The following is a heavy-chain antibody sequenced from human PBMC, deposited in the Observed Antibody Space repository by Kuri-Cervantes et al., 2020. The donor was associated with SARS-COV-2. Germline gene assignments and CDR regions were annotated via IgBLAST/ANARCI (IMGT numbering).Heavy chain of an antibody. CDR2: ISSSGSTI. CDR1: GSTFSSYE. Sequence: GGSLRLSCAASGSTFSSYEMNWVRQAPGKGLEWVSYISSSGSTIYYADSVKGRFTISRDNAKNSLYLQMNSLRAEDTALYHCARAEYDPHHYYYYMDVWGKGTTVTVSS. D-gene: IGHD2/OR15-2a*01. CDR3: ARAEYDPHHYYYYMDV. V-gene: IGHV3-48*03. J-gene: IGHJ6*03.